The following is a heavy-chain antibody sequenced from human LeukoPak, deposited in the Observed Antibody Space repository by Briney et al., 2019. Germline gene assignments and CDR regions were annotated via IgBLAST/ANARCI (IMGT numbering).Heavy chain of an antibody. D-gene: IGHD5-18*01. CDR2: INSDGSST. CDR1: GFTFSNYW. J-gene: IGHJ4*02. V-gene: IGHV3-74*01. Sequence: PGGSLRLSCAASGFTFSNYWMHWVRQAPGKGLVWVSRINSDGSSTTYADSVKGRFTISRDNGQNTLYLQMNSLRAEDTAVYYCATTTPGYSYGYGEYYFDYWGQGTLVTVSS. CDR3: ATTTPGYSYGYGEYYFDY.